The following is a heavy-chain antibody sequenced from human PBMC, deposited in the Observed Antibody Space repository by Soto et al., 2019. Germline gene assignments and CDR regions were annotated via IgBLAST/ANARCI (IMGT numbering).Heavy chain of an antibody. V-gene: IGHV1-18*01. J-gene: IGHJ3*02. CDR1: GYTFTSYG. CDR2: ISAYNGNT. D-gene: IGHD3-10*01. CDR3: VRAAGGITMVRGDFDI. Sequence: ASVKVSCKASGYTFTSYGISWVRQAPGQGLEWMGWISAYNGNTNYAQKLQGRVTMTTDTSTSTAYMELRSLRSDDTAVYYCVRAAGGITMVRGDFDIWGQGTMVTVSS.